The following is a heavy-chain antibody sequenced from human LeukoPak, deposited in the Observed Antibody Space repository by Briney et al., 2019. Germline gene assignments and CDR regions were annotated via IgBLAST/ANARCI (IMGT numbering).Heavy chain of an antibody. Sequence: SETLSLTSTVPGGSISSSSYYWGWIRQPPGKGLEWIVTIYYSGSTYYNPSLKSRLTISVDTSKNQFSLKLSSVTAADTAVYYCAGIWSGYPNWFDPWGQGTLVTVSS. V-gene: IGHV4-39*01. CDR3: AGIWSGYPNWFDP. J-gene: IGHJ5*02. CDR2: IYYSGST. D-gene: IGHD3-3*01. CDR1: GGSISSSSYY.